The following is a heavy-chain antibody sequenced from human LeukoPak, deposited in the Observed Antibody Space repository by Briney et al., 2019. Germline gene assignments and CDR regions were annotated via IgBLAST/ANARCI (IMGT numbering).Heavy chain of an antibody. D-gene: IGHD6-13*01. CDR1: GYTFTSYG. CDR3: AVGLAGTFVDY. J-gene: IGHJ4*02. Sequence: ASVKVSCKASGYTFTSYGISWVRQAPGQGLEWMGWISAYNGNTNYAQKLQGRVTMTTDTSTSTAYTELRSLRSDDTAVYYCAVGLAGTFVDYWGQGTLVTVSS. V-gene: IGHV1-18*04. CDR2: ISAYNGNT.